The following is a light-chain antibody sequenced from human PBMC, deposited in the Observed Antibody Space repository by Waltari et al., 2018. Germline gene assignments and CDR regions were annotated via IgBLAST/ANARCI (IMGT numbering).Light chain of an antibody. V-gene: IGLV3-25*03. CDR2: KDT. CDR3: QLADSTVTYV. CDR1: TLSKQY. Sequence: SHELTQPPSVSVSPGQTATITCSGETLSKQYVYWYQHKPGQAPVLLLYKDTERPSGIPDRFSGSSSGTSVTLTISGVQAEDEADYYCQLADSTVTYVFGPGTKVIVL. J-gene: IGLJ1*01.